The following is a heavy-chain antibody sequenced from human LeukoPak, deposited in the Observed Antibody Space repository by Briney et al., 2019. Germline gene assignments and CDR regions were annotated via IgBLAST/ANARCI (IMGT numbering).Heavy chain of an antibody. CDR2: INHSGST. CDR1: GGSFSGYY. J-gene: IGHJ4*02. Sequence: SETLSLTCAVYGGSFSGYYWSWIRQPPGKGLEWIGEINHSGSTNYNPSLKSRVTISVDTSKNQFSLKLSSVTAADTAVYYCARAPPYDYDFWSGYKKYYFDYWGQGTLVTVFS. D-gene: IGHD3-3*01. CDR3: ARAPPYDYDFWSGYKKYYFDY. V-gene: IGHV4-34*01.